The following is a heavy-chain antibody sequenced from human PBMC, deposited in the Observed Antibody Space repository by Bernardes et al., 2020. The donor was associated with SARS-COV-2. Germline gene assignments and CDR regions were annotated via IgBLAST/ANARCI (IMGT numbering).Heavy chain of an antibody. J-gene: IGHJ4*02. CDR2: ISYDGSNK. Sequence: SLRLSCAASGFTFSSYAMHWVRQAPGKGLEWVAVISYDGSNKYYADSVKGRFTISRDNSKNTLYLQMNSLRAEDTAVYYCARGNHDFWSGYYYLDYWGQGTLVTVSS. D-gene: IGHD3-3*01. CDR3: ARGNHDFWSGYYYLDY. CDR1: GFTFSSYA. V-gene: IGHV3-30*01.